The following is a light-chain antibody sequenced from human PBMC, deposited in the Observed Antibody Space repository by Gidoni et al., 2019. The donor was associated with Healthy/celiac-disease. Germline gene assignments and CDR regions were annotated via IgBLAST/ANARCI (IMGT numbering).Light chain of an antibody. CDR3: QQYYSTPWT. J-gene: IGKJ1*01. CDR1: QSVLYSSNNKNY. CDR2: WAS. V-gene: IGKV4-1*01. Sequence: DIVITQSPASLAVSLAERATINCKSSQSVLYSSNNKNYLAWYQQKPGQPPKLLIYWASTRESGVPDRFSGSGSGTDFALTISSLQAEDVAVYYCQQYYSTPWTFGQGTKVEIK.